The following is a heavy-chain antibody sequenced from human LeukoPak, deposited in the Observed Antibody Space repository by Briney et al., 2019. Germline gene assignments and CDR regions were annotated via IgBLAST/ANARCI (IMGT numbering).Heavy chain of an antibody. D-gene: IGHD3-22*01. CDR1: GFTFSSYS. Sequence: PWGSLRLSCAASGFTFSSYSMNWVRQAPGKGLEWVSYISGHSSAIYYADSVRGRFTISRDNAKESLYLQMNSLRAEDTAVYYCATGYDTSGYPNWFDPWGQGTLGTVSS. CDR3: ATGYDTSGYPNWFDP. CDR2: ISGHSSAI. J-gene: IGHJ5*02. V-gene: IGHV3-48*01.